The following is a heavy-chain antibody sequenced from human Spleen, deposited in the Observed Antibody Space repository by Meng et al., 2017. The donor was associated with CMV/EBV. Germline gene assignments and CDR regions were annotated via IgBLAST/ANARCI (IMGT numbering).Heavy chain of an antibody. D-gene: IGHD6-19*01. CDR2: ISGGGGST. Sequence: GGSLRLSCAASGFTFSNYAMSWVRQAPGKGLEWVSSISGGGGSTYYADSVKGRFTISRDNAKNSLYLDMNSLTAEDTAVYYCSRKPRYSSGCYDYWGQGTLVTVSS. CDR3: SRKPRYSSGCYDY. J-gene: IGHJ4*02. V-gene: IGHV3-23*01. CDR1: GFTFSNYA.